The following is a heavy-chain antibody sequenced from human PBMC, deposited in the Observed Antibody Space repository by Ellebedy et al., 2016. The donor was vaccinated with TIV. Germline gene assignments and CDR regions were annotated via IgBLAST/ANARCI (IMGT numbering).Heavy chain of an antibody. D-gene: IGHD3-10*02. V-gene: IGHV3-20*04. CDR3: ARDPNKYVPLLGSLDY. J-gene: IGHJ4*02. Sequence: GESLKISCAASGFTFDDHGMTWVRQAPGKGLEWVSGINWNGDYRGYVDSVEGRFTISRDNAKNSLYLQMNSLRAEDTAVYYCARDPNKYVPLLGSLDYWGQGTLVTVSS. CDR2: INWNGDYR. CDR1: GFTFDDHG.